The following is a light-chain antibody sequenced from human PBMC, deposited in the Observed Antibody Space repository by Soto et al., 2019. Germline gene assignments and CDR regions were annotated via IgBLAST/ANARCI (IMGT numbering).Light chain of an antibody. CDR2: DVS. CDR3: ISYTSSILYV. V-gene: IGLV2-14*01. Sequence: QSALTQPASVSGSPGQSITISCTGTSSDVGGYNDVSWYQQHPGKAPKLMIYDVSNRPSGVSNRFSGSKSGNTASLTISGLQDEDETDYYCISYTSSILYVFGPGTKLTVL. CDR1: SSDVGGYND. J-gene: IGLJ1*01.